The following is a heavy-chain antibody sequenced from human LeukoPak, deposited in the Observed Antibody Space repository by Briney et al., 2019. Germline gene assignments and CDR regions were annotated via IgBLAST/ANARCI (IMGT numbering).Heavy chain of an antibody. D-gene: IGHD6-13*01. CDR1: GYTFTGYY. CDR2: INPNSGGT. J-gene: IGHJ4*02. V-gene: IGHV1-2*02. Sequence: ASVKVSCKASGYTFTGYYMNWVRQAPGQGLEWMGWINPNSGGTNYAQQFQGRVTMTGDTSISTAYMELSSLRSDDTAVYYCASRKQQLVRSGHSFDYWGQGTLVTVSS. CDR3: ASRKQQLVRSGHSFDY.